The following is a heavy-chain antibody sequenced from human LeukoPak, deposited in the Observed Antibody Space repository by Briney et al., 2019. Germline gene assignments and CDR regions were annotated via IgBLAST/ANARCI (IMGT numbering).Heavy chain of an antibody. J-gene: IGHJ4*02. CDR2: INHSGST. CDR1: GGSFSGYY. Sequence: PSETLSPTCAVYGGSFSGYYRSWIRQPPGKGLEWIGEINHSGSTNYNPSLKSRITISVVTSKNQFSLKLSSVTAADTAVYYCARDPYGFDYWGQGTLVIVSS. V-gene: IGHV4-34*01. CDR3: ARDPYGFDY. D-gene: IGHD3-10*01.